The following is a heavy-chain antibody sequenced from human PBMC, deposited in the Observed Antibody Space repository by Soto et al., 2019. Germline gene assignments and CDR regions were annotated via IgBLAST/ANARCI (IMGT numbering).Heavy chain of an antibody. CDR3: ARGHGSGSYYYDY. CDR1: GYNFTGYY. J-gene: IGHJ4*02. Sequence: QVQLVQSGAEVKKPGASVKVSCKASGYNFTGYYMNWVRQAPGQGLEWMGWINPNSGGTNYAQKFQGWVTMTRDTSISTAYMELSRLRSDDTAVYYCARGHGSGSYYYDYWGQGTLVTVSS. V-gene: IGHV1-2*04. CDR2: INPNSGGT. D-gene: IGHD3-10*01.